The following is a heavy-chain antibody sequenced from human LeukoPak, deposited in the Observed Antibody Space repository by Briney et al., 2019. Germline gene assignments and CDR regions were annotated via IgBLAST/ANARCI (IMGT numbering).Heavy chain of an antibody. D-gene: IGHD4-23*01. Sequence: PGGSLRLSCAASGLTFSCCAMSWVRQPPGKGLEWVSATSGSGGSTYYADSVKGRFTISRDNSKNTLYLQMNSLRAEDTAVNYCAKRTPWTGPFDIWGQGTLVTVSS. CDR1: GLTFSCCA. J-gene: IGHJ3*02. CDR3: AKRTPWTGPFDI. CDR2: TSGSGGST. V-gene: IGHV3-23*01.